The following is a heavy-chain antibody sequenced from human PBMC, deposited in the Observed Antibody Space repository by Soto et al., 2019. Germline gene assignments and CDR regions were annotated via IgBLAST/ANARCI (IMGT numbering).Heavy chain of an antibody. CDR3: ARAGDCTNGVCYTKYYFDY. CDR1: GFTFSSYA. Sequence: QVQLVESGGGVVQPGRSLRLSCAASGFTFSSYAMHWVRQAPGKGLEWVAVISYDGSNKYYADSVKGRFAISRDNSKNTLYLQMNSLRAEDTAVYYCARAGDCTNGVCYTKYYFDYWGQGTLVTVSS. V-gene: IGHV3-30*09. J-gene: IGHJ4*02. CDR2: ISYDGSNK. D-gene: IGHD2-8*01.